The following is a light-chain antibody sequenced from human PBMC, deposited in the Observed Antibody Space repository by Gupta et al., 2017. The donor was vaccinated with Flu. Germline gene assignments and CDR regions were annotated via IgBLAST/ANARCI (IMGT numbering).Light chain of an antibody. CDR2: GKN. J-gene: IGLJ1*01. CDR1: SLRTYY. CDR3: QSRDNSVDREFYV. V-gene: IGLV3-19*01. Sequence: SSELPQHVLVSVALRQTVRITCQGDSLRTYYANWYQQKPEQAPVLVLYGKNNRPTGIPDRCSGSASGTAASLTIARAQAEDGADYYCQSRDNSVDREFYVFGTGTKVTVL.